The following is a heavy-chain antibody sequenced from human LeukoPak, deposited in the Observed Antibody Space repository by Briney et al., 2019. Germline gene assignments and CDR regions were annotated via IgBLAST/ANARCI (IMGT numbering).Heavy chain of an antibody. CDR3: ARDQAGRHSDY. CDR1: GFTFSSYE. J-gene: IGHJ4*02. CDR2: ISSSGSTI. V-gene: IGHV3-48*03. D-gene: IGHD6-13*01. Sequence: GGSLRLSCAASGFTFSSYEMNWVRQAPGKGPEWVSYISSSGSTIYYADSVKGRFTISRDNAKNSLYLQMNSLRAEDSAVYYCARDQAGRHSDYWGQGTLVTVSS.